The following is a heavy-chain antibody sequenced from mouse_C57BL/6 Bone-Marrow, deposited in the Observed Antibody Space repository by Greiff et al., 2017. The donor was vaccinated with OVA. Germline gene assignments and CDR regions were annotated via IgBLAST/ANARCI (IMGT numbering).Heavy chain of an antibody. CDR3: ARSPDGYPYYYAMDY. CDR1: GYTFTSYW. Sequence: QVQLKQPGAELVRPGSSVKLSCKASGYTFTSYWMHWVKQRPIQGLEWIGNIDPSDSETHYNQKFKDKATLTVDKSSSTAYMQLSSLTSEDSAVYYCARSPDGYPYYYAMDYWGQGTSVTVSS. CDR2: IDPSDSET. V-gene: IGHV1-52*01. D-gene: IGHD2-3*01. J-gene: IGHJ4*01.